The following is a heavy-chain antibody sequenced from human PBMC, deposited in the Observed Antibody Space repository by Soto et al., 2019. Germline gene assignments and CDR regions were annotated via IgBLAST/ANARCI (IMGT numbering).Heavy chain of an antibody. CDR3: ATIEYYYGDYDY. Sequence: SETLSLTCAVYGGSFSGYYWNWIRQPPGKGLEWIGEINHSGSTNYNPSLKSRVTISVDTSKNQFSLKLSSVTAADTAVYYCATIEYYYGDYDYWGQGTLVTVSS. CDR1: GGSFSGYY. V-gene: IGHV4-34*01. CDR2: INHSGST. J-gene: IGHJ4*02. D-gene: IGHD3-10*01.